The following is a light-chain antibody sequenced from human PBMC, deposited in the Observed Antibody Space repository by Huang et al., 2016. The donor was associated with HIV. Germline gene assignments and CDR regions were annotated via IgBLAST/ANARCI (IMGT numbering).Light chain of an antibody. V-gene: IGKV4-1*01. CDR3: QQYYFSPRT. CDR1: QSIFYNSNGQNY. J-gene: IGKJ3*01. Sequence: DVVLSQSPDYLPVSLGARATVNCRSSQSIFYNSNGQNYLAWYQQKAGQPPKLLVYWASPRAPGVPDRFSGTGSGTDFTLTINNLQAEDAAVYYCQQYYFSPRTFGPGTKVDI. CDR2: WAS.